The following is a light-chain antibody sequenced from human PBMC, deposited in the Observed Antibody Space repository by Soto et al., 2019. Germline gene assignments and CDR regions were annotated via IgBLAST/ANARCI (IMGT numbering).Light chain of an antibody. CDR2: GAS. J-gene: IGKJ1*01. CDR3: QQYAGSRT. V-gene: IGKV3-20*01. Sequence: ERVMTQSPATLSVSPGERATLSCRASQSVSSKLAWYQQKPGQAPRLLIYGASTRATGIPDRFSGSGSGTDFTLTISRLEPEDFAVYYCQQYAGSRTFGQGTKVEIK. CDR1: QSVSSK.